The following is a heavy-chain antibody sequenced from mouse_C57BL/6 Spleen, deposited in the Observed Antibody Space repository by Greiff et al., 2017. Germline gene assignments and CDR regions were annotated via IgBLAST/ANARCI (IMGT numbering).Heavy chain of an antibody. Sequence: QVQLQQPGAELVKPGASVTLSCKASGYTFTSYWMHWVKQRPGRGLDWIGRIDPTSGGTQYNEKFKSKATLTVDKPSSTAYMQLSSLTSEDAAVYYCARGGYGSSYYFDYWGQGTTLTVSS. D-gene: IGHD1-1*01. V-gene: IGHV1-72*01. CDR1: GYTFTSYW. J-gene: IGHJ2*01. CDR3: ARGGYGSSYYFDY. CDR2: IDPTSGGT.